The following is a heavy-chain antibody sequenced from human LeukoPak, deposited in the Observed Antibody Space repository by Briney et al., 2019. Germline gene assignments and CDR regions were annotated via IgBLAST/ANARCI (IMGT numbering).Heavy chain of an antibody. CDR2: IYYSGNT. CDR3: ASQGFTATGDAFDI. J-gene: IGHJ3*02. D-gene: IGHD2-21*02. Sequence: SETLSLTCAVYGGSFSGYYWSWIRQPPGKGLEWIGYIYYSGNTYYNPSLKSRVTISVDTSKNQFSLKLSSVTAADTAVYYCASQGFTATGDAFDIWGQGTMVTVSS. V-gene: IGHV4-34*09. CDR1: GGSFSGYY.